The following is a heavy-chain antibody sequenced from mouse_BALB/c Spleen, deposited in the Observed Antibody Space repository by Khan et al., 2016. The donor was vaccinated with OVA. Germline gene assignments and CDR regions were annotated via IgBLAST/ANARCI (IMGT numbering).Heavy chain of an antibody. J-gene: IGHJ4*01. CDR3: ARAYYRYDGYYAMDY. V-gene: IGHV2-6-4*01. D-gene: IGHD2-14*01. Sequence: VHLVESGPGLVAPSQSLSITCTVSGFSLSRYNIHWVRQPPGKGLEWLGMIWGGGGTDYNSTLKSRLSISKDNSKSQVFLKMNSLQTDDTAMYYCARAYYRYDGYYAMDYWGQGTSVTVSS. CDR2: IWGGGGT. CDR1: GFSLSRYN.